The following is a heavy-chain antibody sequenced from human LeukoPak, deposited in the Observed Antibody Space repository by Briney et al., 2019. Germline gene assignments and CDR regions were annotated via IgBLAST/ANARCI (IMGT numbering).Heavy chain of an antibody. D-gene: IGHD2-21*01. V-gene: IGHV3-7*01. CDR2: IKQDGSET. CDR3: ARDQGIMFFDN. CDR1: GYTFSNYW. Sequence: PGGSLRLSCAASGYTFSNYWMSWVRQAPGKGLEYVANIKQDGSETYYVDSVKGRFTISRDNAKNSLYLQMNSLRAEDTAVYYCARDQGIMFFDNWGQGTLVTVSS. J-gene: IGHJ4*02.